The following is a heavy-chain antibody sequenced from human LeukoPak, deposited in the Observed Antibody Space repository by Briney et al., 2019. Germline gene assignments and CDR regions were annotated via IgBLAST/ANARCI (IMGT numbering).Heavy chain of an antibody. CDR2: IKRKTDDGTT. CDR3: TTQSGAWSFDY. Sequence: GGSLRLSCAASGFSFSDTWMNWVRQAPGKGLEWVGLIKRKTDDGTTDYAAPEKGRFTISRDDSENTLYLQMNSLKTEDTAVYYCTTQSGAWSFDYWGQGTLVTVSS. V-gene: IGHV3-15*07. CDR1: GFSFSDTW. D-gene: IGHD1-1*01. J-gene: IGHJ4*02.